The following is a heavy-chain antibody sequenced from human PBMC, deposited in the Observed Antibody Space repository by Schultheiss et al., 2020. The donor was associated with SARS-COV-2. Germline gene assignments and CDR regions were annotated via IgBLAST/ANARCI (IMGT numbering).Heavy chain of an antibody. Sequence: GGSLRLSCAATGFSFSSHWMHWVRQTPGKGLVWVSRIDENGNVITYADSVKGRFTISRDNAKNTLYLQMNSLRAEDTAVYYCARFGGTMVRGGYGMDVWGQGTTVTVSS. V-gene: IGHV3-74*01. J-gene: IGHJ6*02. CDR2: IDENGNVI. D-gene: IGHD3-10*01. CDR1: GFSFSSHW. CDR3: ARFGGTMVRGGYGMDV.